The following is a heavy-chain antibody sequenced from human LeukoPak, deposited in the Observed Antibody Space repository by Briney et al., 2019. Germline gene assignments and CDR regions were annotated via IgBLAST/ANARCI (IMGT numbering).Heavy chain of an antibody. V-gene: IGHV3-21*04. CDR2: ISSSSYI. D-gene: IGHD2-15*01. Sequence: GGSLRLSCAASGFTFSSYSMNWVRQAPGKGLEWVSSISSSSYIYYADSVKGRFTISRDNSKNTLYLQMSSLRAEDTAVYYCARHIGGSCYSQTDYWGQGTLVTVSS. J-gene: IGHJ4*02. CDR3: ARHIGGSCYSQTDY. CDR1: GFTFSSYS.